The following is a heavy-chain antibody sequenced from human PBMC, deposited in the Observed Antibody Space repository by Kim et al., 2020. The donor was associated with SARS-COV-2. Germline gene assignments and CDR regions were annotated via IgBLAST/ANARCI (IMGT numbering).Heavy chain of an antibody. J-gene: IGHJ4*02. D-gene: IGHD3-22*01. CDR1: GFTFSNYG. V-gene: IGHV3-30*18. CDR2: VSYEGRNT. CDR3: VKEAAFTTIVVDYYFDY. Sequence: GGSLRLSCVASGFTFSNYGMHWVRQAPGKGLEWVGIVSYEGRNTYYAGSVAGRFSISRDNSKNTLYLQMNSLRTEDTALHYCVKEAAFTTIVVDYYFDYWGQGTLVTVSS.